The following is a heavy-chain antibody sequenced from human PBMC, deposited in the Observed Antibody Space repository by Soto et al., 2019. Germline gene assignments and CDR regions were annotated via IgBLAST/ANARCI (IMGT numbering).Heavy chain of an antibody. V-gene: IGHV3-30*03. D-gene: IGHD3-3*01. CDR1: GFTINRND. CDR3: ASCERFPRVGVDYYALDV. J-gene: IGHJ6*02. Sequence: WSLRLSCAASGFTINRNDMYWVRQAPGKGLEWVAVMSSDGNHQHYADSVKGRFTISRDNSKNTLSLEMNSLRRDDTAVYYCASCERFPRVGVDYYALDVWGQGTTVTVSS. CDR2: MSSDGNHQ.